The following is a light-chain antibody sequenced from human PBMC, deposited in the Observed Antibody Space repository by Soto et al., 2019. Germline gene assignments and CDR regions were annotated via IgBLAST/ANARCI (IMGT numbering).Light chain of an antibody. CDR3: QHYNNWPLT. CDR1: QSVSSD. V-gene: IGKV3-15*01. Sequence: VMTQSPGTLSVSPGERATLSCRASQSVSSDLAWYQQKPGQAPRLLIYGTSTRATGIPARFSGSGSGTEFTLTISSLQSEDFAVYSCQHYNNWPLTFGGGTKVDIK. CDR2: GTS. J-gene: IGKJ4*01.